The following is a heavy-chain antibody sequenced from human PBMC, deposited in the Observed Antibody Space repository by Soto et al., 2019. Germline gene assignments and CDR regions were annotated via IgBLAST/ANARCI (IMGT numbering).Heavy chain of an antibody. CDR2: TDHSGST. D-gene: IGHD3-10*01. V-gene: IGHV4-34*01. CDR3: ARELDFYDSGTYYKSADWFGP. Sequence: PSETLSLTCGVHGGPISGYYWSWIRQSPGKGLEWIGETDHSGSTNYNPSLRSRVTMSVDTSKNQFSLKLSSVTAADTAVYYCARELDFYDSGTYYKSADWFGPWGQGTLVTVSS. CDR1: GGPISGYY. J-gene: IGHJ5*02.